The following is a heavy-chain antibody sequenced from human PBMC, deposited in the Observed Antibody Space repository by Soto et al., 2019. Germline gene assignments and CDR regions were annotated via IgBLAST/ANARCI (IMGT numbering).Heavy chain of an antibody. V-gene: IGHV3-21*01. CDR1: GFTFSSYS. CDR2: ISSSSSYI. CDR3: ARVKDSSGYYPNWFDP. D-gene: IGHD3-22*01. J-gene: IGHJ5*02. Sequence: EVQLVESGGGLVKPGGSLRLSCAASGFTFSSYSMNWVRQAPGKGLEWVSSISSSSSYIYYADSVKGRFTISRDNAKNSLYLQMNSLRAEDTAVYYCARVKDSSGYYPNWFDPWGQGTLVTVSS.